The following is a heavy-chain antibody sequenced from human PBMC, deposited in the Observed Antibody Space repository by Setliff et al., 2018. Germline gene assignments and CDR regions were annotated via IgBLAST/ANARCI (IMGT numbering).Heavy chain of an antibody. CDR2: IYYSGST. D-gene: IGHD1-26*01. CDR3: ARRRPRGWELLGSCDY. CDR1: GGSISSSSYY. J-gene: IGHJ4*02. Sequence: SETLSLTCTVSGGSISSSSYYWGWIRQPPGKGLEWIGSIYYSGSTYYNPSLKSRVTISVDTSKNQFSLKLSSVTAADTAVYYCARRRPRGWELLGSCDYWGQGTLVTVSS. V-gene: IGHV4-39*01.